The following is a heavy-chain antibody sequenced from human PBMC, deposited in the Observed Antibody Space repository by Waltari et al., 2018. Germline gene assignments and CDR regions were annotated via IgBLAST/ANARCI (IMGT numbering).Heavy chain of an antibody. V-gene: IGHV3-23*04. CDR2: ISGSGGST. CDR1: GFTFSSYA. CDR3: AKDRGDSEAFDI. Sequence: EVQLVESGGGLVQPGGSLRLSCAASGFTFSSYAMSWARQAPGKGLEWVSAISGSGGSTYYADSGKGRFTIARDNSKNTLYLQMNSLRAEETAVYYCAKDRGDSEAFDIWGQGTMVTVSS. J-gene: IGHJ3*02. D-gene: IGHD3-10*01.